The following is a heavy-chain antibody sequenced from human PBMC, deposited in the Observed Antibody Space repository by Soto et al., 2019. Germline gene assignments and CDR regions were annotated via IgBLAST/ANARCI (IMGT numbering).Heavy chain of an antibody. D-gene: IGHD6-19*01. CDR2: IYYSGST. CDR1: GGSVSSGSYY. V-gene: IGHV4-61*01. Sequence: QVQLQESGPGLVKPSETLSLTCTVSGGSVSSGSYYWSWIRQPPGKGLEWIGYIYYSGSTNYNPSLKSRVTISVDTSKNQFSLKLSSVTAADMAVYYCAREPAVAGNYYYYGMDVWGQGTTVTVSS. J-gene: IGHJ6*02. CDR3: AREPAVAGNYYYYGMDV.